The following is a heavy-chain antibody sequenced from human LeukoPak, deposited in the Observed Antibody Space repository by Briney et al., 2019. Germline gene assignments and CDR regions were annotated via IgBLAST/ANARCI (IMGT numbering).Heavy chain of an antibody. Sequence: PGGSLRLSCAASGFTSSSYSMNCVRQAPGKGLEWVSLIYGDGTTDYADSVKGRFHISRHNSKNTLYLQMNSLRAEDTAVYYCASGIIYLGYWGQGTLVTVSS. D-gene: IGHD3-10*01. CDR2: IYGDGTT. CDR1: GFTSSSYS. J-gene: IGHJ4*02. CDR3: ASGIIYLGY. V-gene: IGHV3-53*04.